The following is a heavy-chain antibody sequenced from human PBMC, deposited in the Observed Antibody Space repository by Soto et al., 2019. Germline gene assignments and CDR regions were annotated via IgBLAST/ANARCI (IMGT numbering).Heavy chain of an antibody. D-gene: IGHD2-2*01. CDR2: INHSGST. CDR3: ARVYCSSTSCYEYFYY. J-gene: IGHJ4*02. CDR1: GGSFSGYY. Sequence: QVQLQQWGAGLLKPSETLSLTCAVYGGSFSGYYWSWIRQPPGKGLEWIGEINHSGSTNYNPSLKSRVTISVDTSKNQFSLKLSSVTAADTAVYYCARVYCSSTSCYEYFYYWGQGTLVTVSS. V-gene: IGHV4-34*01.